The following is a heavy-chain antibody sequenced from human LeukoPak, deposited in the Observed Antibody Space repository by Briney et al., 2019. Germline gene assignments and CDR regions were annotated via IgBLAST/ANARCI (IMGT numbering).Heavy chain of an antibody. V-gene: IGHV1-18*01. CDR2: ISAYNGNT. CDR3: ARENGRSLFYYYYYYGMDV. Sequence: GASVKVSCKASGYTFTSYGISWVRQAPGQGLEWMGWISAYNGNTNYAQKLQGRVTMTTDTSTSTAYMELRSLRSDDTAVYYCARENGRSLFYYYYYYGMDVWGQGTTVTVSS. J-gene: IGHJ6*02. CDR1: GYTFTSYG. D-gene: IGHD3-10*01.